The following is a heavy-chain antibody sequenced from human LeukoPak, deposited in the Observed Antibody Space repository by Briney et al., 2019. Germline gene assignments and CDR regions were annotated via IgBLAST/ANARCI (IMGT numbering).Heavy chain of an antibody. Sequence: PGRSLRLSCAASGFTFSSYVMHWVRQAPGKGLEWVSYISTGSNTMYYADSVKGRFTISRDDAKNSLYLQMSSLRGEDTAVYYCARGSGSSDYWGQGTLVTVSS. CDR2: ISTGSNTM. D-gene: IGHD3-10*01. CDR3: ARGSGSSDY. CDR1: GFTFSSYV. J-gene: IGHJ4*02. V-gene: IGHV3-48*01.